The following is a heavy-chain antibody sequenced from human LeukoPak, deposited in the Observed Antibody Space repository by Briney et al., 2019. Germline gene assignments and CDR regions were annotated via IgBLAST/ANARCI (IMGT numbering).Heavy chain of an antibody. J-gene: IGHJ6*03. CDR1: GFYFSNFD. CDR2: IGTAGDT. V-gene: IGHV3-13*01. Sequence: GGSLRLSCAASGFYFSNFDMHWVRQVTGQGLEWVSAIGTAGDTYYSGSVKGRFTLSRENAKNSLYLQMNNLRAEDTAVYYCARGSGVAYYYYSMDVWGKGTTVTISS. D-gene: IGHD3-3*01. CDR3: ARGSGVAYYYYSMDV.